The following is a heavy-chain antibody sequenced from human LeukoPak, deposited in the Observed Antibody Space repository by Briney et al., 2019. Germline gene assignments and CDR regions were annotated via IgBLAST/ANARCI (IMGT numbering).Heavy chain of an antibody. V-gene: IGHV3-23*01. CDR2: MRGNGDT. J-gene: IGHJ4*02. CDR1: GFTLTDYA. CDR3: AKASWVSSADAVL. D-gene: IGHD3-3*02. Sequence: GGPLTPSCAASGFTLTDYAMGGVREAPARGVEWGSSMRGNGDTFYADFVKGRFTLSRDESRNTVYLQLNDLRVEDTAVYYCAKASWVSSADAVLWGQGTVVTVS.